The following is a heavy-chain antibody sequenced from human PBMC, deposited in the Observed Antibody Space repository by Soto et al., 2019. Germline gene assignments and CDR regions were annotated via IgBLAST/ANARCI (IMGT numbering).Heavy chain of an antibody. CDR2: INHGGSI. D-gene: IGHD6-19*01. Sequence: SETLSLTCAVYGGSFSGYYWSWIRQPPGKGLEWIGEINHGGSIHYNPSLKSRVTISAETSKNQFSLNLRSLTAADTALYYRARGSQWLDYWGQGALVTVSS. V-gene: IGHV4-34*01. CDR3: ARGSQWLDY. CDR1: GGSFSGYY. J-gene: IGHJ4*02.